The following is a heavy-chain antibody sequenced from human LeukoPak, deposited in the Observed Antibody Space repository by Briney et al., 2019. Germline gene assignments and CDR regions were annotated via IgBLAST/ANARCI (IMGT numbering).Heavy chain of an antibody. Sequence: ALRLSCAASGFTFDDYAMHWVRQAPGKGLEWVSGISWNSGSIGYADSVKGRFTTSRDNAKNSLYLQMNSLRAEDTAVYYCARDFRPVVGAAGTFDYWGQGTLVTVSS. D-gene: IGHD6-13*01. CDR1: GFTFDDYA. J-gene: IGHJ4*02. CDR3: ARDFRPVVGAAGTFDY. V-gene: IGHV3-9*01. CDR2: ISWNSGSI.